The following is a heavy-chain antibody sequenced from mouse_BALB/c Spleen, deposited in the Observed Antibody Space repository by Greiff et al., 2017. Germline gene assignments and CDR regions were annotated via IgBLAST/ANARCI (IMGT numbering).Heavy chain of an antibody. D-gene: IGHD2-1*01. J-gene: IGHJ4*01. CDR1: GFSLTSYG. V-gene: IGHV2-6-2*01. Sequence: VKLQESGPDLVAPSQSLSITCTVSGFSLTSYGVHWVRQPPGKGLEWLVVIWSDGSTTYNSALKSRLSISKDNSKSQVFLNMNSLQTDDTAMYYCARHVNGNLYYAMDYWGQGTSVTVSS. CDR2: IWSDGST. CDR3: ARHVNGNLYYAMDY.